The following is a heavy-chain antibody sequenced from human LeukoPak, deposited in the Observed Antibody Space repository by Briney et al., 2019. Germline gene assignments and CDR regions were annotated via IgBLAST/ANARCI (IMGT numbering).Heavy chain of an antibody. CDR2: ISAYNGNT. V-gene: IGHV1-18*01. D-gene: IGHD1-26*01. CDR1: GYTFTSYG. CDR3: AGDLVIVGANHHSDY. Sequence: GASVKVSCKASGYTFTSYGISWVRQAPGQGLEWMGWISAYNGNTNYAQKLQGRVTMTTDTSTSTAYMELRSLRSDDTAVYYCAGDLVIVGANHHSDYWGQGTLVTVSS. J-gene: IGHJ4*02.